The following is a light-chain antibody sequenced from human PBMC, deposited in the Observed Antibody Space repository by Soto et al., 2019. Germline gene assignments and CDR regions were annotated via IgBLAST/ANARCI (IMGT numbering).Light chain of an antibody. J-gene: IGKJ1*01. CDR2: DAS. V-gene: IGKV1-5*01. Sequence: DIQMTQSPSTLSASVGDRVTITCRASQSISSWLAWYQQKPGKAPKLLIYDASSLESGVPSRFSGSGSGTEFTLTVSSLQPDDFASYYCQQYNSYSWTVGQGNKVEIK. CDR3: QQYNSYSWT. CDR1: QSISSW.